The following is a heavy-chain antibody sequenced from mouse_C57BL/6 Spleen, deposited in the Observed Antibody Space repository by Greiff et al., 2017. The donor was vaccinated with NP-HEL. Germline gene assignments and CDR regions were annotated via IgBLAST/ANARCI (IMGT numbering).Heavy chain of an antibody. CDR3: ARWGSSSSYAMDY. CDR2: IHPSSGST. J-gene: IGHJ4*01. Sequence: VQLQQPGAELVKPGASVKLSCKASGYTFTSYWMHWVKQRPGQGLEWIGMIHPSSGSTNYNEKFKSKATLTVDKSSSTAYMQLSSLTSEDSAVYYCARWGSSSSYAMDYWGQGTSVTVSS. V-gene: IGHV1-64*01. D-gene: IGHD1-1*01. CDR1: GYTFTSYW.